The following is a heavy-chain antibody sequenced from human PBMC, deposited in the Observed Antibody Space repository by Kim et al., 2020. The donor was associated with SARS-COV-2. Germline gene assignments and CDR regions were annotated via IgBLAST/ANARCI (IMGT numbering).Heavy chain of an antibody. D-gene: IGHD2-2*01. V-gene: IGHV4-30-4*01. CDR2: IYYSGST. CDR1: GGSISSGDYY. J-gene: IGHJ4*02. Sequence: SETLSLTCTVSGGSISSGDYYWSWIRQPPGKGLEWIGYIYYSGSTYYNPSLKSRVTISVDTSKNQFSLKLSSVTAADTAVYYCASTTRGDIVVVPAASEATLDYWGQGTLVTVSS. CDR3: ASTTRGDIVVVPAASEATLDY.